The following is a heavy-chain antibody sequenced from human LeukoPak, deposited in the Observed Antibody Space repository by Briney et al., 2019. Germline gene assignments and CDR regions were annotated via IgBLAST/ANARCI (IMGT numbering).Heavy chain of an antibody. J-gene: IGHJ4*02. D-gene: IGHD3-10*01. CDR1: GFTFISYD. V-gene: IGHV3-30*03. CDR2: ISYDGNEK. Sequence: GGSLRLSCAASGFTFISYDMHWVRQAPGKGLEWVAIISYDGNEKYYADSVKGRFTISRDNSKITLYLQMNSLIAEDTAVYYCTRGYGSFDNWGQGTLVIVSS. CDR3: TRGYGSFDN.